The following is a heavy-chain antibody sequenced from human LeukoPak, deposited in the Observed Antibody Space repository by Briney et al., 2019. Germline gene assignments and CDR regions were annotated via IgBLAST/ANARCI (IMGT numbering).Heavy chain of an antibody. J-gene: IGHJ4*02. CDR2: IYYSGST. D-gene: IGHD4-17*01. CDR1: GGSISSSSYY. V-gene: IGHV4-39*01. Sequence: SETLSLTCTVSGGSISSSSYYWGWIRQPPGKGLEWIGSIYYSGSTYYNPSLKSRVTISVDTSKNQFSLKLSSVTAADTAVYYCARQGGTVTSHEVSYFDYWGQGTLVTVSS. CDR3: ARQGGTVTSHEVSYFDY.